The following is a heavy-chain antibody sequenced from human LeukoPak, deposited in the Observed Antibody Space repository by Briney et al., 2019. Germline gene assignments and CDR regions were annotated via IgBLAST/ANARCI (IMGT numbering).Heavy chain of an antibody. CDR2: ISYDGSNK. V-gene: IGHV3-30*04. D-gene: IGHD1-26*01. J-gene: IGHJ4*02. CDR1: GFTFSSYA. Sequence: GGSLRLSCAASGFTFSSYAMHWVRQAPGKGLEWVAVISYDGSNKYYADSVKGRFTISRDNAKNSLYLQMNSLRAEDTAVYYCARGIVGATTAGALDYWGRGTLVTVSS. CDR3: ARGIVGATTAGALDY.